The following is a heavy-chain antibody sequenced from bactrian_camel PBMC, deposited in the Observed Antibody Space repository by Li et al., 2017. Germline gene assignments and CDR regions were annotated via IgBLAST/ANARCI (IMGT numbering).Heavy chain of an antibody. J-gene: IGHJ6*01. CDR1: GHYSTRAC. D-gene: IGHD3*01. CDR3: AADGDQRDCDGGF. Sequence: HVQLVESGGGSVEAGGSLRLSCAAPGHYSTRACMGWFRQAPGKKREGVARIYRQGDSSTITYDPTSTRGRFTLSQDNAKTTVYLEMTSLKPDDTAMYYCAADGDQRDCDGGFWGQGTQVTVS. V-gene: IGHV3-2*01. CDR2: IYRQGDSSTIT.